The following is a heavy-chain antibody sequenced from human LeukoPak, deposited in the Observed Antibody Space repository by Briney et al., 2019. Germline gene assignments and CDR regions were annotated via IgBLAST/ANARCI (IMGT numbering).Heavy chain of an antibody. Sequence: AESLRLSCAASASTFSSYAMSWVRQAPGEGLEWVSAISGSGGSTYYAESVKGRFTISRDNSKHTPYLQMNSLRAEDTAVYYCAKDQVYYDSSGYWGQGTLVTVSS. D-gene: IGHD3-22*01. CDR1: ASTFSSYA. CDR3: AKDQVYYDSSGY. V-gene: IGHV3-23*01. J-gene: IGHJ4*02. CDR2: ISGSGGST.